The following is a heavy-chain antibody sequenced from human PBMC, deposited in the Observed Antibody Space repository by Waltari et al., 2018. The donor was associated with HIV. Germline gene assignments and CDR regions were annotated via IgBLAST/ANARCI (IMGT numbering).Heavy chain of an antibody. CDR3: AKDVLDYGDYGGFDP. CDR2: ISGSCGST. Sequence: EVQLLESGGGLVQPGGSLRLSCAASGFTFSSYAMSWVRQAPGKGLEWVSGISGSCGSTYYADSVKGRFTISRDNSKNTLYLQMNSLRAEDTAVYYCAKDVLDYGDYGGFDPWGQGTLVTVSS. CDR1: GFTFSSYA. D-gene: IGHD4-17*01. V-gene: IGHV3-23*01. J-gene: IGHJ5*02.